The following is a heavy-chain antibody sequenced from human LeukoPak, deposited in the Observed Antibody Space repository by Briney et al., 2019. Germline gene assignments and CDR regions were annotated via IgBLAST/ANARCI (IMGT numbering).Heavy chain of an antibody. CDR2: VSYDGSYK. CDR3: ARDPGYSYGLDY. Sequence: PGGSLRLSCAATGFTFSNFAMHWVRQAPGKGLEWVAVVSYDGSYKYYADSVKGRFTISRDNSKNTLYLQMNSLRADDTAVYYCARDPGYSYGLDYWGQGTLVTVSS. D-gene: IGHD5-18*01. V-gene: IGHV3-30*04. J-gene: IGHJ4*02. CDR1: GFTFSNFA.